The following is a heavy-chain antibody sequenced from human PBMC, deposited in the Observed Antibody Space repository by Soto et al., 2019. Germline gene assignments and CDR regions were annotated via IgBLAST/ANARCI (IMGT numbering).Heavy chain of an antibody. CDR3: AKDLNRSGWAAYNFDY. CDR1: GFTFSNYG. Sequence: PGGSLRLSCAASGFTFSNYGMHWVRQAPGKGLEWVALISYDGSNKYYADSVKGRFTISRDNTKNTLYLQMNSLRAEDSAVYYCAKDLNRSGWAAYNFDYWGQGTLVTVSS. V-gene: IGHV3-30*18. CDR2: ISYDGSNK. J-gene: IGHJ4*02. D-gene: IGHD6-25*01.